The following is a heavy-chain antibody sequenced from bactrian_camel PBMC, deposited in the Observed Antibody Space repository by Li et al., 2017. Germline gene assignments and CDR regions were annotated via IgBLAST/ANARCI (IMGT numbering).Heavy chain of an antibody. Sequence: HVQLVESGGGSVQAGGSLRLSCSASGYILSRFCMGWFRQAPGKEREAVASIYIADGSDRSSVYADSVKGRFTISHDNAKNTLYLQMNSLKPEDTAMYYCAALPRASLYACNSYTIKFGVHKEGTQVTVS. CDR1: GYILSRFC. V-gene: IGHV3S68*01. CDR2: IYIADGSDRSS. D-gene: IGHD1*01. J-gene: IGHJ4*01.